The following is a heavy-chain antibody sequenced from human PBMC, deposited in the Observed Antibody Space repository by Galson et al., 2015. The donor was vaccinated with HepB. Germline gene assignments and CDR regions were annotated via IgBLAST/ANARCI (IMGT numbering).Heavy chain of an antibody. V-gene: IGHV5-10-1*01. J-gene: IGHJ4*02. CDR1: GYSFTSYW. CDR2: IDPSDSYT. Sequence: QSGAEVKKPGESLRISCKGSGYSFTSYWISWVRQMPGKGLEWMGRIDPSDSYTNYSPSFQGHVTISADKSISTAYLQWSSLKASDTAMYYCARLIGDRPAEYYFDYWGQGTLVTVSS. D-gene: IGHD2-2*01. CDR3: ARLIGDRPAEYYFDY.